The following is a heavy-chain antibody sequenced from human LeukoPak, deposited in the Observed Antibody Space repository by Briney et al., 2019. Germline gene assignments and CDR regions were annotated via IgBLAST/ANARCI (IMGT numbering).Heavy chain of an antibody. Sequence: SETLSLTCAVYGGSFSGYYWSWIRQPPGKGLEWIGEINHSGSTNYNPSLRSRVTISVDTSKNQFSLKLSSVTAADTAVYYCARGRYCSSTSCKYNWFDPWGQGTLVTVS. D-gene: IGHD2-2*01. CDR3: ARGRYCSSTSCKYNWFDP. CDR1: GGSFSGYY. CDR2: INHSGST. J-gene: IGHJ5*02. V-gene: IGHV4-34*01.